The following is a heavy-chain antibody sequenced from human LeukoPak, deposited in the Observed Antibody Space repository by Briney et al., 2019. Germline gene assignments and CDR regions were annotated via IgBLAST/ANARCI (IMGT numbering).Heavy chain of an antibody. CDR1: GGSISSGGSY. V-gene: IGHV4-31*03. Sequence: PSQTLSLTCTFSGGSISSGGSYWSWIRQHPGKGLEWIGYIYYSGSTYYNPSLKSRVTISVDTSKNQFSLKLSSVTAADTAVYYCARAGAYYDSSGYYYYFDYWGQGTLVTVSS. CDR2: IYYSGST. CDR3: ARAGAYYDSSGYYYYFDY. D-gene: IGHD3-22*01. J-gene: IGHJ4*02.